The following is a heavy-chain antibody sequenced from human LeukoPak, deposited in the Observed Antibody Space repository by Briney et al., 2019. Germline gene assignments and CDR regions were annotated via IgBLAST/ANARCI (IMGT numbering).Heavy chain of an antibody. CDR2: IYPGDSDT. J-gene: IGHJ4*02. Sequence: GESLKISFKGSGYSFTNYWIGWVRQMPGKGLEWMGIIYPGDSDTRYSPSFQGQVTISADKSISTAYLQWSSLKASDTAMYYCATYYYDSSGYYPYFDYWGQGTLVTVSP. D-gene: IGHD3-22*01. CDR3: ATYYYDSSGYYPYFDY. CDR1: GYSFTNYW. V-gene: IGHV5-51*01.